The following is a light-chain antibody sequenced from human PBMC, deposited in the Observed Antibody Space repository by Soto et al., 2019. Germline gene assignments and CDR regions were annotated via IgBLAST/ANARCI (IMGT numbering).Light chain of an antibody. CDR2: DVS. CDR1: SSDVGGYNY. Sequence: QSALTQPASVSGSPGQSITISCTGTSSDVGGYNYVSWYQQHPGKAPKLMIYDVSNRPSGVSNRFSGSKSGNTASLTISGLQAEDEADYYCSSYTSSSTPYVLFGGGTKRTVL. CDR3: SSYTSSSTPYVL. J-gene: IGLJ2*01. V-gene: IGLV2-14*01.